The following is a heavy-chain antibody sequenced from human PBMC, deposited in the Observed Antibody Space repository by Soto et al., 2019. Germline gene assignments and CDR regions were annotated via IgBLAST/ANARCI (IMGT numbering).Heavy chain of an antibody. J-gene: IGHJ4*02. Sequence: TSETLSLTCTVSGGSISSYYWSWIRQPPGKGLEWIGYIYYSGSTYYNPSLKSRVTISVDTSKNQFSLKLSSVTAADTAVYYCASQEYYYDSSGYYYTNWGQGTLVTVSS. V-gene: IGHV4-59*08. D-gene: IGHD3-22*01. CDR2: IYYSGST. CDR1: GGSISSYY. CDR3: ASQEYYYDSSGYYYTN.